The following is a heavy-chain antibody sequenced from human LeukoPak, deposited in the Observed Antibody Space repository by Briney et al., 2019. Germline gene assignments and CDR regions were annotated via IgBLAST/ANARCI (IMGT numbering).Heavy chain of an antibody. CDR3: ARGGGQQLVHPFDY. CDR1: GGSISSGSYY. J-gene: IGHJ4*02. Sequence: PSETLSLTCTVSGGSISSGSYYWSWIRQPAGKGLEWIGRIYTSGSTNYNPSLKSRVTISVDTSKNQFSLKLSSVTAADTAAYYCARGGGQQLVHPFDYWGQGTLVTVSS. V-gene: IGHV4-61*02. CDR2: IYTSGST. D-gene: IGHD6-13*01.